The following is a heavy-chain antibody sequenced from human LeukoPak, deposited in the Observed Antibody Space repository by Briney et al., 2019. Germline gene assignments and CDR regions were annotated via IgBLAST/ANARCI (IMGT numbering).Heavy chain of an antibody. CDR1: GGSISSSSYY. D-gene: IGHD3-10*01. V-gene: IGHV4-39*07. CDR2: IYYSGST. J-gene: IGHJ4*02. CDR3: ASYYYGSGSYFDY. Sequence: SETLSLTCTVSGGSISSSSYYWGWIRQPPGKGLEWIGSIYYSGSTYYNPSLKSRVTISVDTSKNQFSLKLSSVTAADTAVYYCASYYYGSGSYFDYWGQGTLVTVSS.